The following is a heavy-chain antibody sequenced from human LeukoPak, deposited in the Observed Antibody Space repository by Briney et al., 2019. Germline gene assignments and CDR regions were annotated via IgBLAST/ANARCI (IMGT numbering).Heavy chain of an antibody. V-gene: IGHV5-51*01. CDR2: IYPSDSYT. D-gene: IGHD4-11*01. CDR3: AKHAYSDSTSAFDF. J-gene: IGHJ3*01. Sequence: GESLRISCEASGYSFSNCWIGWVRQMPGKGLECLGIIYPSDSYTRYSPSFQGQVTISADKSINTAFLQWSSLKASDTAMYYCAKHAYSDSTSAFDFWGQGTMVTVSS. CDR1: GYSFSNCW.